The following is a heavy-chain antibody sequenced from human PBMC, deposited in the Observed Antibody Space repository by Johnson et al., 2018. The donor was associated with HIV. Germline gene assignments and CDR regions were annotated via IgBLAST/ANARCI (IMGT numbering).Heavy chain of an antibody. CDR1: GLTVSTNY. V-gene: IGHV3-66*01. CDR3: AREDQNWNYDHAFDI. Sequence: VQLVESGGGLVQPGGSLRLSCAASGLTVSTNYMSWVRQAPGRGLEWVSVVYSDGNTYYADSVQGRFTISRDNSKNTLYLQMNSLRAEDTAVYYCAREDQNWNYDHAFDIWGQGTMVTVSS. D-gene: IGHD1-7*01. J-gene: IGHJ3*02. CDR2: VYSDGNT.